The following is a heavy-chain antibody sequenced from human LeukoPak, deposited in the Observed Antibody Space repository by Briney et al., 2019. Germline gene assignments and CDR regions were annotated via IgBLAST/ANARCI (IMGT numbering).Heavy chain of an antibody. J-gene: IGHJ4*02. CDR2: ITSGAGST. CDR3: TREHRGTYYAFES. V-gene: IGHV3-11*01. CDR1: GFSISDSY. D-gene: IGHD3-22*01. Sequence: GGSLRLSCDASGFSISDSYMSWIRQSPGKGLEWISYITSGAGSTKYADSVKGRFTISRDKAKNSVALQLNSLRAEDTAVYYCTREHRGTYYAFESWGQGTLVTVSS.